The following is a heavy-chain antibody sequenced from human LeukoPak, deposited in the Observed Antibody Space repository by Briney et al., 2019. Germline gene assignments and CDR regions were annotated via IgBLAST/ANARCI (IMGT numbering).Heavy chain of an antibody. CDR2: INPNSGGT. V-gene: IGHV1-2*02. CDR1: GYTFTGYY. Sequence: ASVKVSCKASGYTFTGYYMHWVRQAPGQGLEWMGWINPNSGGTNHAQKFQGRVTMTRDTSISTAYMELSRLRSDDTAVYYCARNWYYYDSSGYSHDAFDIWGQGTMVTVSS. D-gene: IGHD3-22*01. CDR3: ARNWYYYDSSGYSHDAFDI. J-gene: IGHJ3*02.